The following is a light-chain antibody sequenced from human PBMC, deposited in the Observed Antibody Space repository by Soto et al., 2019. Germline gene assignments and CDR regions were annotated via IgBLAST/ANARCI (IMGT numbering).Light chain of an antibody. V-gene: IGKV3D-20*01. J-gene: IGKJ1*01. CDR1: QSISSK. CDR3: QQYANSAWT. Sequence: EIVLTQSPATLSVSPGERATLSCGASQSISSKLAWYQQKPGLAPRLLIHDASSRATGIPDRFSGSGSGTDFTLTIIRLEPEDFAVYYCQQYANSAWTFGQGTKVEIK. CDR2: DAS.